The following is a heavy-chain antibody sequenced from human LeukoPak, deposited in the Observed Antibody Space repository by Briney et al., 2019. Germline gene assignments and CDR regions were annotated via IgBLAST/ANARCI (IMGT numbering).Heavy chain of an antibody. D-gene: IGHD3-10*01. J-gene: IGHJ6*02. CDR3: AKDGYFRLLQEKVRGRDYYGMDV. CDR1: GYTFTGYY. CDR2: INPNSGGT. V-gene: IGHV1-2*02. Sequence: ASVKVSCKASGYTFTGYYMHWVRQAPGQGLEWMGWINPNSGGTNYAQKFQGRVTMTRDTSISTAYMELSSLRAEDTAVYYCAKDGYFRLLQEKVRGRDYYGMDVWGQGTTVTVSS.